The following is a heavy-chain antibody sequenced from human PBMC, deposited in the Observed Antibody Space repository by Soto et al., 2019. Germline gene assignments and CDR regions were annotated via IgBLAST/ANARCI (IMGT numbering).Heavy chain of an antibody. J-gene: IGHJ4*02. D-gene: IGHD3-16*01. V-gene: IGHV3-30*18. CDR1: GFTFSSYG. CDR2: ISYDGSNK. CDR3: AKDLSWGQCDY. Sequence: PGGSLRLSCAASGFTFSSYGMHWVRQAPGKGLEWVAVISYDGSNKYYADSVKGRFTISRDNSKNTLYLQMNSLRAEDTAVYYCAKDLSWGQCDYWGQGALVTVSS.